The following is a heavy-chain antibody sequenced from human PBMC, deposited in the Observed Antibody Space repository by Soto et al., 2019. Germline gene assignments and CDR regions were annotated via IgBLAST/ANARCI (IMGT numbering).Heavy chain of an antibody. CDR1: GFTFCSYA. CDR3: AREYLTIRESIAVDY. V-gene: IGHV3-30-3*01. CDR2: ISYDGSNK. J-gene: IGHJ4*02. Sequence: PWGSLRLSCAASGFTFCSYAMHWVRQAPGKGLEWVAVISYDGSNKYYADSVKGRFTISRDNSKNTLYLQMNSLRAEDTAVYYCAREYLTIRESIAVDYWGQGTLVTVS. D-gene: IGHD6-6*01.